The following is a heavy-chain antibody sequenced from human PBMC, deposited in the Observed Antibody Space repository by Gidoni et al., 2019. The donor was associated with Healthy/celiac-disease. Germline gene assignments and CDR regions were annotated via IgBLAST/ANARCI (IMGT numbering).Heavy chain of an antibody. J-gene: IGHJ4*02. CDR3: ARESYGGIYYFDY. Sequence: QVQLQESGPGLVQPSQTLSLTCTVSGCSISSGDYYWSWILQPPGKGLEWIGYLYYSGSTYYNPSLKSRVTISVDTSKNQFSLKLSSVTAADTAVYYCARESYGGIYYFDYWGQGTLVTVSS. D-gene: IGHD4-17*01. V-gene: IGHV4-30-4*01. CDR2: LYYSGST. CDR1: GCSISSGDYY.